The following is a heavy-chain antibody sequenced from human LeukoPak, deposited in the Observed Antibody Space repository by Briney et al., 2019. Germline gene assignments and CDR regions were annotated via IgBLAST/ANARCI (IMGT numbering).Heavy chain of an antibody. J-gene: IGHJ4*02. V-gene: IGHV1-69*05. Sequence: ASVKVSCKVSGGTFSSYAISWVRQAPGQGLEWMGRIIPIFGTANYAQKFQGRVTITTDESTSTAYMELSSLRSEDTAVYYCARSPGHYFDYWGQGTLVTVSS. CDR2: IIPIFGTA. CDR3: ARSPGHYFDY. CDR1: GGTFSSYA.